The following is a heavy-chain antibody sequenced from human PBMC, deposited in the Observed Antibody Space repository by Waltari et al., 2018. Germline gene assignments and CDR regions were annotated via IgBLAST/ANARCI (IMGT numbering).Heavy chain of an antibody. CDR3: ARDKDWELAAPAGWFDP. CDR2: IYYSWST. CDR1: GGSISSSSYY. D-gene: IGHD1-26*01. J-gene: IGHJ5*02. Sequence: QLQLQESGPGLVKHSETLSLTCTVSGGSISSSSYYWGWIRQPPGKGLEWIGSIYYSWSTYYNPSLKSRVTISVDTSKNQFSLKLSSVTAADTAVYYCARDKDWELAAPAGWFDPWGQGTLVTVSS. V-gene: IGHV4-39*07.